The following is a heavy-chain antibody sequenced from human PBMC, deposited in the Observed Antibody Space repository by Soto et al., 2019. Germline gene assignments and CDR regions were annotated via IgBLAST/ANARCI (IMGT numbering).Heavy chain of an antibody. CDR3: ARAPLWDGGDYCMDV. V-gene: IGHV3-74*01. D-gene: IGHD2-21*01. CDR1: GFTLSSYW. Sequence: GGSLRLSCAASGFTLSSYWMHWVRQAPGKGLVWVSRINSDGSSTSYADSVKGRFTISRDNAKNTLYLQMNSLRAEDTAVYYCARAPLWDGGDYCMDVWGQGTTVTVSS. CDR2: INSDGSST. J-gene: IGHJ6*02.